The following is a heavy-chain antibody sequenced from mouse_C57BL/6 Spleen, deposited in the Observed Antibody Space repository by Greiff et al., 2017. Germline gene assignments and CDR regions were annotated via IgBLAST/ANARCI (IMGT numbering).Heavy chain of an antibody. CDR3: ARGYGSSPYWYFDV. CDR2: ISDGGSYT. J-gene: IGHJ1*03. D-gene: IGHD1-1*01. Sequence: EVQLQQSGGGLVKPGGSLKLSCAASGFTFSSYAMSWVRQTPEKRLEWVATISDGGSYTYYPDNVKGRFTISRDNAKNNLYLQMSHLKSEDTAMYYCARGYGSSPYWYFDVWGTGTTVTVSS. CDR1: GFTFSSYA. V-gene: IGHV5-4*01.